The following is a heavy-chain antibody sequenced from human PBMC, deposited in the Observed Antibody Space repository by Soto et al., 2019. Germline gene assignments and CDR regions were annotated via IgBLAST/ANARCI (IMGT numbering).Heavy chain of an antibody. Sequence: QLVQSGAEVKKPGASVKVSCKASGYTFTSYGISWVRQAPGQGLEWMGWISAYNGNTNYAQKLQGRVTMTTDTSTSTAYMELRSLRSDDTAVYYCARDRAYYDFWSGYYPRFDPWGQGTLVTVSS. CDR2: ISAYNGNT. CDR3: ARDRAYYDFWSGYYPRFDP. J-gene: IGHJ5*02. CDR1: GYTFTSYG. V-gene: IGHV1-18*01. D-gene: IGHD3-3*01.